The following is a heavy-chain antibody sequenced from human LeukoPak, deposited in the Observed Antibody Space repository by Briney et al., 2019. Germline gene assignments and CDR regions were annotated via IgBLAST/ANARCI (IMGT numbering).Heavy chain of an antibody. CDR1: GFTFNNYA. CDR2: ISGSGGST. J-gene: IGHJ4*02. V-gene: IGHV3-23*01. D-gene: IGHD3-22*01. CDR3: ASLDYFDSSDYGDY. Sequence: GGSLRLSCAASGFTFNNYAMSWVRQAPGKGLEWVSAISGSGGSTYYADSVKGRFTISRDNSKNTVYLQMNSLRAEDTALYYCASLDYFDSSDYGDYWGQGTLVTVSS.